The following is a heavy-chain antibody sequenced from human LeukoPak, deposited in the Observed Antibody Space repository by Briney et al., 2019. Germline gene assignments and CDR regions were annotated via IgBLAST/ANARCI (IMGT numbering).Heavy chain of an antibody. V-gene: IGHV3-7*04. Sequence: GGSLRLSCAASGFAFSSYWMTWARQTPAKGLEWVANIKQDGSEKYYVDSVKGRFTISRDNAKNSLYLQMNILRAEDTAVYYCARGRGNDYWGQGTLVTVSS. CDR2: IKQDGSEK. D-gene: IGHD3-10*01. CDR3: ARGRGNDY. CDR1: GFAFSSYW. J-gene: IGHJ4*02.